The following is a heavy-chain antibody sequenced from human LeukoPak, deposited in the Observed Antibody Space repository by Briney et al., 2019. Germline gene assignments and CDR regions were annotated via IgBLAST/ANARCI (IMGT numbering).Heavy chain of an antibody. D-gene: IGHD3-9*01. CDR1: GYTFTGYY. Sequence: ASVKASCKASGYTFTGYYMHWVRQAPGQGLEWMGRINPNSGGTNYAQKFQGRVTMTRDTSISTAYMELSRLRSDDTAVYYCARVPDILTGYYYYYYGMDVWGQGTTVTVSS. CDR2: INPNSGGT. CDR3: ARVPDILTGYYYYYYGMDV. V-gene: IGHV1-2*06. J-gene: IGHJ6*02.